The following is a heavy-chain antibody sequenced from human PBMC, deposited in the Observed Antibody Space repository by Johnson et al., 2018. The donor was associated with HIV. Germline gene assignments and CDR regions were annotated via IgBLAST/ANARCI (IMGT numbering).Heavy chain of an antibody. V-gene: IGHV3-30*02. CDR3: AKSESGYDAFDS. CDR1: GFTFNTYG. D-gene: IGHD5-12*01. J-gene: IGHJ3*02. CDR2: TRYDGSNK. Sequence: QVQLVESGGGLVQPGGSLRLSCAASGFTFNTYGMDWVRQAPGKGLEWVAFTRYDGSNKYYADSVKGRFTISRDNSKNTLYLQMNSLLPEDTAVYYCAKSESGYDAFDSWGQGTMVTVSS.